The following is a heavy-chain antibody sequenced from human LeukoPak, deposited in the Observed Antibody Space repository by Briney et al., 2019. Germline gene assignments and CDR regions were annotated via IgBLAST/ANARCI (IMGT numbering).Heavy chain of an antibody. J-gene: IGHJ4*02. CDR3: ARGLGYSYGHRPLDY. Sequence: KPSETLSLTCAVYGGSFSGYYWSWLRQPPGEGLEWIGEINHSGSTNYNPSLKSRVTISVDTSKNQFSLKLSSVAAADTAVYYCARGLGYSYGHRPLDYWGQGTLVTVSS. V-gene: IGHV4-34*01. CDR2: INHSGST. CDR1: GGSFSGYY. D-gene: IGHD5-18*01.